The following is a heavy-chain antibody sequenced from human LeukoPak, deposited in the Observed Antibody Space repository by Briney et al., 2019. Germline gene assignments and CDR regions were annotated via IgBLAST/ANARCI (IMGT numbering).Heavy chain of an antibody. CDR3: AYQTGLANWCFDL. CDR1: DFTVSSSY. J-gene: IGHJ2*01. Sequence: GGSLRLSCASDFTVSSSYMSWVRQAPGKGLEWISLIYRGGSTYYADSLKGRLTVSRDSSKNTLYLQMNGLRAEDTAVYYCAYQTGLANWCFDLWGRGTLVTVSS. CDR2: IYRGGST. D-gene: IGHD1-14*01. V-gene: IGHV3-53*01.